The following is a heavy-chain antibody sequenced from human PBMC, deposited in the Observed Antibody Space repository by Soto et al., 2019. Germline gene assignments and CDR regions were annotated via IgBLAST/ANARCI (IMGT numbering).Heavy chain of an antibody. D-gene: IGHD6-19*01. J-gene: IGHJ1*01. V-gene: IGHV3-23*01. CDR1: GFTFSNYA. Sequence: EVQLSESGGALVQPGGSLRLSCAGSGFTFSNYAMSWVRQAPGKGLEWVSAITGDGGSTLYAESVKGRFTISRDDSKRTLYLQMKNLRDEATAVYYCAKDSPYKAVAGDFENWGQGTLVTVSS. CDR3: AKDSPYKAVAGDFEN. CDR2: ITGDGGST.